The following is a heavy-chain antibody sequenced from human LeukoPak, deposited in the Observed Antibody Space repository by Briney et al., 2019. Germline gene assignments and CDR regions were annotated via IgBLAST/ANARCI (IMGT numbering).Heavy chain of an antibody. CDR3: ARDRAAIDWFDP. Sequence: GGSLRLSCAASGFTFSSYSMNWVRQAPGKVLEWVSSISSSSSYIYYADSVKGRFTISRDNAKNSLYLQMNSLRAEDAAVYYCARDRAAIDWFDPWGQGTLVTVSS. J-gene: IGHJ5*02. CDR2: ISSSSSYI. D-gene: IGHD5-18*01. V-gene: IGHV3-21*01. CDR1: GFTFSSYS.